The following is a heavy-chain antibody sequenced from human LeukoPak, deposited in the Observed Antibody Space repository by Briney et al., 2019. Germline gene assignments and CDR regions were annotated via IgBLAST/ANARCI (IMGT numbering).Heavy chain of an antibody. J-gene: IGHJ4*02. D-gene: IGHD4-17*01. V-gene: IGHV3-30-3*01. CDR3: ARETVHY. Sequence: GGSLRLSCAASGFTFSNYAIHWVRQAPGKGLEWVAFISYDGSNKHYADSVKGRFTISRDNSKNTLYLQMNSLRAEDTAIYYCARETVHYWGQGILVTVSS. CDR1: GFTFSNYA. CDR2: ISYDGSNK.